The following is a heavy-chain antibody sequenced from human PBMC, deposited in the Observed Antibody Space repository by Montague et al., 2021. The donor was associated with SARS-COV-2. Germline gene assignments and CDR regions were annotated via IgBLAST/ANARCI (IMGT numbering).Heavy chain of an antibody. Sequence: SETLSLTCVVYGGSFSGYYWSWIRQPPGKGLEWIGEIKDNGFTSYNPSLKSRITISVDTSKNHFSLKLSSVTAADTAVYYCARRGYYDSAGYHWHLDLWGRGMLVTVSS. CDR3: ARRGYYDSAGYHWHLDL. D-gene: IGHD3-22*01. V-gene: IGHV4-34*01. CDR2: IKDNGFT. J-gene: IGHJ2*01. CDR1: GGSFSGYY.